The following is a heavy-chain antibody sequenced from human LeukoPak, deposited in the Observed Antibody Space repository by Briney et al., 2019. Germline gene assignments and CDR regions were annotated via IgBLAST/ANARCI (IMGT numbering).Heavy chain of an antibody. J-gene: IGHJ5*02. V-gene: IGHV1-69*13. D-gene: IGHD6-19*01. CDR1: GGTFSSYA. CDR2: IIPIFGTA. Sequence: SVKVSCKASGGTFSSYAISWVRQAPGQGLEWMGGIIPIFGTANYAQKFQGRVTITADESTSTAYMELSSLKASDTAMYYCARHRYSSGWQEGYNWFDPWGQGTLVTVSS. CDR3: ARHRYSSGWQEGYNWFDP.